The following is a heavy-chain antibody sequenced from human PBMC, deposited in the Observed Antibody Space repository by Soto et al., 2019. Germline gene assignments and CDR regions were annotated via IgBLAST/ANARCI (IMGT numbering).Heavy chain of an antibody. J-gene: IGHJ4*02. CDR2: ISSSSSYT. CDR1: GFTFSDYY. D-gene: IGHD1-26*01. Sequence: GGSLRLSCAASGFTFSDYYMSWIRQAPGKGLEWVSYISSSSSYTNYADSVKGRFTISRDNAKNSLYLQMNSLRAEDTAVYYCARGGGLTRFDYWGQGTLVTVSS. V-gene: IGHV3-11*06. CDR3: ARGGGLTRFDY.